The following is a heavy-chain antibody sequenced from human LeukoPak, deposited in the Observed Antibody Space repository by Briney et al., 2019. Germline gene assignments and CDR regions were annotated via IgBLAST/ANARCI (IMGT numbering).Heavy chain of an antibody. V-gene: IGHV4-59*01. J-gene: IGHJ4*02. CDR2: ICYSGSA. D-gene: IGHD4/OR15-4a*01. CDR3: ARGGTQLTFPV. Sequence: PSETLSLTCTVSGGSISSYYWSWIRQPPGKGLEWIGYICYSGSANYNPSLKSRVTISVDTSKNQFSLKLASVSAADTAVYYCARGGTQLTFPVWGQGTLVTVSS. CDR1: GGSISSYY.